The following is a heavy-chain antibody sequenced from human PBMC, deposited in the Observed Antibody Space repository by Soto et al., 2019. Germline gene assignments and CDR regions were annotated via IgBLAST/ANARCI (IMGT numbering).Heavy chain of an antibody. V-gene: IGHV1-2*04. D-gene: IGHD3-10*01. J-gene: IGHJ3*02. CDR2: INPNSGGT. CDR1: GYTFTSYA. Sequence: GAPVKVSCKASGYTFTSYAMHWVRQAPGQRLEWMGWINPNSGGTNYAQKFQGWVTMTRDTSISTAYMELSRLRSDDTAVYYCASARGLYAFDIWGQGTMVTVSS. CDR3: ASARGLYAFDI.